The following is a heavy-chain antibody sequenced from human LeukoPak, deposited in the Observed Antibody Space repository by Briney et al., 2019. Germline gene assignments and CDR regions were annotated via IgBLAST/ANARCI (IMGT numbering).Heavy chain of an antibody. V-gene: IGHV3-21*04. CDR2: ISSSSSYI. CDR1: GFTFSSYS. CDR3: AKPTLETATGSFDY. J-gene: IGHJ4*02. D-gene: IGHD3-10*01. Sequence: GGSLRLSCAASGFTFSSYSMNWVRQAPGKGLEWVSSISSSSSYIYYADSVKGRFTISRDNSKNTLYLQMNSLRAEVTAVYYCAKPTLETATGSFDYWGQGTLVTVSS.